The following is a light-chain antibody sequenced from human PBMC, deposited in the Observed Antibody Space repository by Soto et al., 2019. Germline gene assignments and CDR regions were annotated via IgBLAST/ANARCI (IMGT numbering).Light chain of an antibody. V-gene: IGLV2-23*02. CDR3: CSCADFNYV. Sequence: SVLTQPASVSGSPGHSITISCTGTSSDIGSYDLVSWYQQHPGTAPKLIIYEVTKRPSGVSTRFSGSKSGNTASLTISGLQAVEEADYYCCSCADFNYVFGTGTKVTVL. CDR1: SSDIGSYDL. CDR2: EVT. J-gene: IGLJ1*01.